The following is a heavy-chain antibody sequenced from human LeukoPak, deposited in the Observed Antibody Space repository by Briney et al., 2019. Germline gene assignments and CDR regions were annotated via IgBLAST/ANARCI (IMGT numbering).Heavy chain of an antibody. CDR2: IYTSGST. CDR1: GGSISSYY. J-gene: IGHJ5*02. V-gene: IGHV4-4*07. Sequence: SETLSLTCTVSGGSISSYYWSWIRQPAGKGLEWIGRIYTSGSTNYNPSLKSRVTMSVDTSKNQFSLKLSSVTAADTPVYYCARDLTYYDFWSGFNNWFDPWGQGTLVTVSS. CDR3: ARDLTYYDFWSGFNNWFDP. D-gene: IGHD3-3*01.